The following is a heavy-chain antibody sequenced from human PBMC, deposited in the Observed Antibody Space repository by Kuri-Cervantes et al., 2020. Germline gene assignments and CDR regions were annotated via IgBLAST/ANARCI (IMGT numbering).Heavy chain of an antibody. V-gene: IGHV1-69*06. CDR1: GGTFSSYA. CDR3: AKVLAVRQLEPFDY. J-gene: IGHJ4*02. CDR2: IIPIFGTA. Sequence: SVKVSCKASGGTFSSYAISWVRQAPGQGLEWMGGIIPIFGTANYAQKFQGRVTITADKSTSTAYMELSSLRSEDTAVYYCAKVLAVRQLEPFDYWGQGTLVTVSS. D-gene: IGHD2-8*02.